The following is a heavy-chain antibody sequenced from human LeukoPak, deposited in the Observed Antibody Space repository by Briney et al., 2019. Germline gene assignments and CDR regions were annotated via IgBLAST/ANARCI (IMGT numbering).Heavy chain of an antibody. V-gene: IGHV5-51*01. CDR1: GYSFTSYW. D-gene: IGHD5-18*01. CDR3: ARVDTAMVTTLGYFVY. J-gene: IGHJ4*02. Sequence: GESLKISCKGSGYSFTSYWIGWVRQMPGKGLEWMGIIYPGDSDTRYSPSFQGQVTISADKSISTAYLQWSSLKASDTAMYYCARVDTAMVTTLGYFVYWGQGTLVTVSS. CDR2: IYPGDSDT.